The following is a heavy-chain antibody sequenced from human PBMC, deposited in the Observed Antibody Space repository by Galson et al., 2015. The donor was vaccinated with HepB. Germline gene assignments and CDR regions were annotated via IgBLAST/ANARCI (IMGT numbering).Heavy chain of an antibody. J-gene: IGHJ5*02. V-gene: IGHV7-4-1*02. D-gene: IGHD3-10*01. CDR1: GYTFTSYA. Sequence: SVKVSCKASGYTFTSYAMNWVRQAPGQGLEWMGWISTNTGNPTYAQGFTGRFVFSLDTSVSTAYLQISSLKAEDTAVYYCARTELWFGELLGWFDPWGQGTLVTVSS. CDR3: ARTELWFGELLGWFDP. CDR2: ISTNTGNP.